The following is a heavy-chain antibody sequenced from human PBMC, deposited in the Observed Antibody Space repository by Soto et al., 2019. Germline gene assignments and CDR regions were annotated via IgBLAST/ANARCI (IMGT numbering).Heavy chain of an antibody. CDR1: GSDIIYYS. D-gene: IGHD2-15*01. CDR3: SRGGDIVVVVAAYQAFDI. J-gene: IGHJ3*02. CDR2: IKHDGSEK. Sequence: SGTASGSDIIYYSMICVRQTQGKGLEWVATIKHDGSEKYYVDSVKGRFTISRDTAKNSLYLQMNSLRAEDTAVYYWSRGGDIVVVVAAYQAFDIWVQGTIVTV. V-gene: IGHV3-7*01.